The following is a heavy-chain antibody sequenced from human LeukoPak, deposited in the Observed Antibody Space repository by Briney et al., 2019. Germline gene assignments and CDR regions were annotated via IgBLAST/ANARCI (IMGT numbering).Heavy chain of an antibody. CDR1: GGSINSYY. D-gene: IGHD3-3*01. Sequence: SETLSLTCTVSGGSINSYYWSWIRQPPGKGLEWIGYIYASGSTNYNPSLESRVTISVDTSKNQFSLKLSSVTAADTAVYYCARHGAEWFNNYYYMDVWCKGTTVTVSS. J-gene: IGHJ6*03. CDR3: ARHGAEWFNNYYYMDV. CDR2: IYASGST. V-gene: IGHV4-4*09.